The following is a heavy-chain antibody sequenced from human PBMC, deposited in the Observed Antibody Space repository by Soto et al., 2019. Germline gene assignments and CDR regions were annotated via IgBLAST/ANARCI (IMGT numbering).Heavy chain of an antibody. CDR2: IYYSGST. D-gene: IGHD6-19*01. V-gene: IGHV4-59*08. CDR3: ARGQWLVHNWFDP. J-gene: IGHJ5*02. Sequence: PSETLSLTCTVSGGSISSYYWSWIRQPPGKGLEWIGYIYYSGSTYYNPSLKSRVTISVDTSKNQFSLKLSSVTAADTAVYYCARGQWLVHNWFDPWGQGTLVTVSS. CDR1: GGSISSYY.